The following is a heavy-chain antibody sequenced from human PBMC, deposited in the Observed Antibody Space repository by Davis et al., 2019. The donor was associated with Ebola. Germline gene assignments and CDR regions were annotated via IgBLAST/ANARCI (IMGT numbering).Heavy chain of an antibody. J-gene: IGHJ4*02. CDR2: ISGSGGST. V-gene: IGHV3-23*01. D-gene: IGHD6-19*01. CDR3: AKGLRAVAGTIKY. Sequence: SLTHFCSASTLPCSSYAMRWVRQSPGKGLEWVSAISGSGGSTYYADSVKGRFTISRDNSKNTLYQQMNSLRAEDTAVYYCAKGLRAVAGTIKYWDKGTLVTVS. CDR1: TLPCSSYA.